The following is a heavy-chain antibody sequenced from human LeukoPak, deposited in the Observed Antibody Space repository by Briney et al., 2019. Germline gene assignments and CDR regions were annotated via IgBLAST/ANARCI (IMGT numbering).Heavy chain of an antibody. J-gene: IGHJ4*02. V-gene: IGHV1-69*01. CDR2: A. D-gene: IGHD5-12*01. CDR3: ARAYSGYDFFDY. Sequence: ANYAQKFQGRVTITADESTSTAYMEVSSLRSEDTAVYYCARAYSGYDFFDYWGQGILVTVYS.